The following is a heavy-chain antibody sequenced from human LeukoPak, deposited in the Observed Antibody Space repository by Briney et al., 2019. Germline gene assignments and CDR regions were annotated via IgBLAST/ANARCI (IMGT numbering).Heavy chain of an antibody. V-gene: IGHV3-30*18. CDR3: AKDFRHAFDI. CDR2: ISYDGSNK. CDR1: GFTFSSYG. J-gene: IGHJ3*02. Sequence: PGRSLRLSRAASGFTFSSYGMHWVRQAPGKGLEWVAVISYDGSNKYYADSVKGRFTISRDNSKNTLYLQMNSLRAEDTAVYYCAKDFRHAFDIWGQGTMVTVSS.